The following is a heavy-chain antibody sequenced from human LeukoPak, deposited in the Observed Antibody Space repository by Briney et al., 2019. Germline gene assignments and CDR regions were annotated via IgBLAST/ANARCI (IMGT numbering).Heavy chain of an antibody. D-gene: IGHD3-10*01. CDR1: GFTFSSYA. CDR2: ISYSGGST. J-gene: IGHJ3*02. Sequence: GGSLGLSCAASGFTFSSYAMSWVRQAPGKGLEWVSTISYSGGSTYYADSVKGRFAISRDSSKNTLYLQMNGLRGEDTAVYYCAKDDGGSPPDAFDIWGQGTLVTVSS. CDR3: AKDDGGSPPDAFDI. V-gene: IGHV3-23*01.